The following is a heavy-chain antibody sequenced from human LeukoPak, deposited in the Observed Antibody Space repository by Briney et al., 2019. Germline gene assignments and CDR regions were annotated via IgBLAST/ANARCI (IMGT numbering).Heavy chain of an antibody. CDR1: GFTFSSYN. CDR2: ISSSRRTI. Sequence: PGGSLRLSCAASGFTFSSYNINWVRQAPGKGLEWVSYISSSRRTISYADSVKGRFTISRDNAKNSLYLQMNSLRAEDTAVYYCARWGPAAPFDYWGQGTLVTVSS. D-gene: IGHD2-2*01. J-gene: IGHJ4*02. CDR3: ARWGPAAPFDY. V-gene: IGHV3-48*01.